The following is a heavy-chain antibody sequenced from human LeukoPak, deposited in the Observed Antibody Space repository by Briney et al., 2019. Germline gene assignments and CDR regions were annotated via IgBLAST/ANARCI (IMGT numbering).Heavy chain of an antibody. J-gene: IGHJ4*02. CDR1: GFTFSSYW. V-gene: IGHV3-7*01. CDR2: IKQDGSEK. D-gene: IGHD3-22*01. CDR3: AREDMIGYIDY. Sequence: GGSLRLSCAASGFTFSSYWMSWVRQAPGKGLEWVANIKQDGSEKYYVDSVKGRFTISRDNAENSLYLQMNSLRAEDTAVYYCAREDMIGYIDYWGQGTLVTVSS.